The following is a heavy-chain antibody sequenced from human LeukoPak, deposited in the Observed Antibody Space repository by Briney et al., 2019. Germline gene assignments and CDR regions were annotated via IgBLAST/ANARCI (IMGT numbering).Heavy chain of an antibody. Sequence: PGGSLRLSCAASGFTFSSYAMSWVRQVPGKGLEWVSAISGSGGSTYYADSVKGRFTISRDNSKNTLYLQMNSLRAEDTAVYYCAKDQSMAVDILTGYYPDYWGQGTLVTVSS. D-gene: IGHD3-9*01. J-gene: IGHJ4*02. CDR3: AKDQSMAVDILTGYYPDY. V-gene: IGHV3-23*01. CDR1: GFTFSSYA. CDR2: ISGSGGST.